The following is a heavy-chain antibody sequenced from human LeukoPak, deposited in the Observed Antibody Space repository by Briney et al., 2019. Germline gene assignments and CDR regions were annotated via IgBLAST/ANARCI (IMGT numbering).Heavy chain of an antibody. J-gene: IGHJ4*02. D-gene: IGHD1-26*01. CDR1: GFTFSSYG. CDR2: ISYDGSNK. V-gene: IGHV3-30*03. CDR3: VRPTGSYDAFGVDY. Sequence: PGGSLRLSCAASGFTFSSYGMHWVRQAPGKGLEWVAVISYDGSNKYYADSVKGRFTISRDNAKNSLYLQMNSLRAEDTAVYYCVRPTGSYDAFGVDYWGQGTLVTVSS.